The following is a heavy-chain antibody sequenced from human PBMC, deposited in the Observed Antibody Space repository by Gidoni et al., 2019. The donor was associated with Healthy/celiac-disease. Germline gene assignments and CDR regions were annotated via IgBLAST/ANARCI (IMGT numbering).Heavy chain of an antibody. CDR2: IIPILGIA. J-gene: IGHJ6*02. Sequence: QVQLVQSGAEVQKPGSSVKVSCKASGGTFSSYTISWVRQAPGQGLEWMGRIIPILGIANYAQKFQGRVTITADKSTSTAYMELSSLRSEDTAVYYCARPDCSGGSCPSYYYYGMDVWGQGTTVTVSS. CDR1: GGTFSSYT. D-gene: IGHD2-15*01. V-gene: IGHV1-69*02. CDR3: ARPDCSGGSCPSYYYYGMDV.